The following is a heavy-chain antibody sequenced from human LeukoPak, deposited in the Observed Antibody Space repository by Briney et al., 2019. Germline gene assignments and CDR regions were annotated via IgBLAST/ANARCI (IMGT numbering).Heavy chain of an antibody. CDR3: AKEDDSSGYYSYFDY. CDR1: GFTFSNYA. Sequence: GGSLRLSCAASGFTFSNYAMTWVRQAPGKGLEWVSAISGSGGSTYYADSVKGRFTISRDNSKNTLYLQMNSLRAEDTAVYYCAKEDDSSGYYSYFDYWGQGTLVTVSS. J-gene: IGHJ4*02. V-gene: IGHV3-23*01. CDR2: ISGSGGST. D-gene: IGHD3-22*01.